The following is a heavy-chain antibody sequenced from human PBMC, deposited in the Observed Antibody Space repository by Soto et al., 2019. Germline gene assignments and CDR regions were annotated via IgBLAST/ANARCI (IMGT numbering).Heavy chain of an antibody. CDR1: GYSFTGYW. Sequence: GESLKISCKGSGYSFTGYWIGWVRQMPGKGLEWMGIIYPGDSDTGYSPSFPGQVTISAVKSISTAYLQWSSLKASDTAMYYCARLSPRRDGPTDEHRWFDPWGQGTLVTVSS. V-gene: IGHV5-51*01. J-gene: IGHJ5*02. CDR2: IYPGDSDT. CDR3: ARLSPRRDGPTDEHRWFDP.